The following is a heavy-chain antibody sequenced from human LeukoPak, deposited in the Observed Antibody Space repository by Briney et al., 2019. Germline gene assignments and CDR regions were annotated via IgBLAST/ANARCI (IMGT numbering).Heavy chain of an antibody. J-gene: IGHJ4*02. CDR3: AGVSIAAAGTVDY. V-gene: IGHV4-39*07. Sequence: SETLSLTCTVSGGSISSSSYYWGWIRQPPGKGLEWIGSIYYSGSTYYNPSLKSRVTISVDTSKNQFSLKLSSVTAADTAVYYCAGVSIAAAGTVDYWGQGTLVTVSS. CDR2: IYYSGST. D-gene: IGHD6-13*01. CDR1: GGSISSSSYY.